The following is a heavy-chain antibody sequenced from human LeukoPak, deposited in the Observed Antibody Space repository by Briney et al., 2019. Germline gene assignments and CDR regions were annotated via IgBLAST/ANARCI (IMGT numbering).Heavy chain of an antibody. D-gene: IGHD6-19*01. V-gene: IGHV3-53*01. Sequence: PGGSLRLSCAASGFTVSSNYMSWVRQAPGKGLEWVSVIYSGGSTYYADSVKGRFTISRDNSKNTLYLQMNSLRAEDTAVYYCARDVYSSGWTDAFQNWGQGTLVTVSS. J-gene: IGHJ3*02. CDR2: IYSGGST. CDR1: GFTVSSNY. CDR3: ARDVYSSGWTDAFQN.